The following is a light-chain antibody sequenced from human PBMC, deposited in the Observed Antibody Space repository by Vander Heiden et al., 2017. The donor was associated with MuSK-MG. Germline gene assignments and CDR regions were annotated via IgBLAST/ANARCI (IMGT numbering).Light chain of an antibody. J-gene: IGLJ2*01. CDR2: DDS. CDR3: QVWHNYSAVV. CDR1: NIGSKS. Sequence: SYVLTQTPSVSLAPGQTARITCEGNNIGSKSVQWYQQKPGQAPVVVVYDDSDRPSGIPERFAGSNSGNTATLTISRVEAGDEADYYCQVWHNYSAVVFGGGTKLTVL. V-gene: IGLV3-21*02.